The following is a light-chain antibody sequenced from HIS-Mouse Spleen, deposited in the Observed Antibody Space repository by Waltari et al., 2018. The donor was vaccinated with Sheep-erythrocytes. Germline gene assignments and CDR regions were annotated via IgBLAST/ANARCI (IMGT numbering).Light chain of an antibody. J-gene: IGLJ1*01. V-gene: IGLV2-11*01. CDR1: SSDVGGSNY. Sequence: QSALTQPRSVSGSPGQSVTISCTGTSSDVGGSNYVSWYQQHPGKAPKLMIYDVSKRPSGVPDRFSGSKSGNTASLTISGLQAEDEADYYCCSYAGSYNHVFATGTKVNVL. CDR3: CSYAGSYNHV. CDR2: DVS.